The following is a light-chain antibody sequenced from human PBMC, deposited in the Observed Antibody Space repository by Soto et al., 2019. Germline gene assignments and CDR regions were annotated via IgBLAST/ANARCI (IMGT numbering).Light chain of an antibody. J-gene: IGKJ3*01. Sequence: ILMTQSPSSLSASVGDRVTITCRASQGISNELGWYQQRPGQAPNLLLYAASSLQSGVPSRFSGIGSETDFTLTISSLQPEDFASYYCQQSYSSPFTFGPGTKVDIK. CDR1: QGISNE. V-gene: IGKV1-39*01. CDR3: QQSYSSPFT. CDR2: AAS.